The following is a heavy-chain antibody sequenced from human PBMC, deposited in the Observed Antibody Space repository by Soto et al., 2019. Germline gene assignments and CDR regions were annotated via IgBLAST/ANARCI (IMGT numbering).Heavy chain of an antibody. CDR2: TPFDGKST. Sequence: QVQLVESGGGVVQPGTSVRLSCAASGFTFSNYGMHWVRQPPGKGLEWVAMTPFDGKSTHFTDSVKGRFTISRDNSKNMLYLEMNSLRVEDTAIYYCARDESRGQLYDAFDLWGQGTKVTVSS. J-gene: IGHJ3*01. V-gene: IGHV3-30*03. CDR1: GFTFSNYG. CDR3: ARDESRGQLYDAFDL. D-gene: IGHD6-6*01.